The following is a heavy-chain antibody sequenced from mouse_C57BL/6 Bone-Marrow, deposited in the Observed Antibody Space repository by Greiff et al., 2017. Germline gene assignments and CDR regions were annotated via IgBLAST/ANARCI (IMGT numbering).Heavy chain of an antibody. CDR1: GYTFTDYY. CDR3: ARAGWLLGAWFAY. D-gene: IGHD2-3*01. J-gene: IGHJ3*01. V-gene: IGHV1-26*01. Sequence: VQLKQSGPELVKPGASVKISCKASGYTFTDYYMNWVKQSHGKSLEWIGDINPNNGGTSYNQKFKGKATLTVDKSSSTAYMELRSLTSEDSAVYYCARAGWLLGAWFAYWGQGTLVTVSA. CDR2: INPNNGGT.